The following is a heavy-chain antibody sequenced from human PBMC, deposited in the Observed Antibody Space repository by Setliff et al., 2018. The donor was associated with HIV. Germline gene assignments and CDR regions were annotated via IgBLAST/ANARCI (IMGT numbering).Heavy chain of an antibody. Sequence: GGSLRLSCAASGFSFSGYGMHWVRQAPGKGLEWLAVIWYDGSNKYYTDSVQGRITISRDNSENMLYLRMNSLRAEDTAVYYCAIHFDTSGHYSPIDSWGQGTLVTVS. CDR2: IWYDGSNK. D-gene: IGHD3-22*01. V-gene: IGHV3-33*01. CDR1: GFSFSGYG. J-gene: IGHJ4*02. CDR3: AIHFDTSGHYSPIDS.